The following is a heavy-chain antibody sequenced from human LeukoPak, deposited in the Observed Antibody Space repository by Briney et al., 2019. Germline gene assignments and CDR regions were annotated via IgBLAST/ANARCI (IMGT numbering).Heavy chain of an antibody. CDR3: ANAVVAVSSWSFDY. Sequence: LVKVSCKASGGTFSSYAISWVRQAPGQGLEWMGRIIPILGIANYAQKFQGRVTITADKSTSTAYMELSSLRSEDTAVYYCANAVVAVSSWSFDYWGQGTLVTVSS. CDR1: GGTFSSYA. J-gene: IGHJ4*02. V-gene: IGHV1-69*04. D-gene: IGHD6-13*01. CDR2: IIPILGIA.